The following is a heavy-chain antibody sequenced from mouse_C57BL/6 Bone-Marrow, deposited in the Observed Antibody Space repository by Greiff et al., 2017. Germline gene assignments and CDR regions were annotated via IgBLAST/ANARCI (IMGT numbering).Heavy chain of an antibody. Sequence: VQLQQSGAELAKPGASVKLSCKASGYTFPSYWMHWVKQRPGQGLEWIGYINPSSGYTKYNQKFKDKATLTADKSSSTAYMQLSSLTYEDAAVDYCARSGYSKGWFAYWGQGTLVTVSA. V-gene: IGHV1-7*01. D-gene: IGHD2-5*01. CDR1: GYTFPSYW. J-gene: IGHJ3*01. CDR3: ARSGYSKGWFAY. CDR2: INPSSGYT.